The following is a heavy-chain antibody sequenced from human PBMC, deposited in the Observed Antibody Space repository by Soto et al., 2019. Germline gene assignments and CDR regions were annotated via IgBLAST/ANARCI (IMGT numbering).Heavy chain of an antibody. V-gene: IGHV3-7*01. CDR2: IKPDGSAT. D-gene: IGHD2-21*02. J-gene: IGHJ4*02. CDR3: ARAGYCGPGCYYYFDY. CDR1: GFTFGSYW. Sequence: GGSLRLSCAVSGFTFGSYWMNWVRLIPGKGLEWVAYIKPDGSATYYVDSVKGRFTISRDNAKNSLYLQMNSLRVEDTSVYYCARAGYCGPGCYYYFDYWGQGTLVTVYS.